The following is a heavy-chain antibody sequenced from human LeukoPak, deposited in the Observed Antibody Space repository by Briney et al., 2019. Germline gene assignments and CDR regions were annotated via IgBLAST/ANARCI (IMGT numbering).Heavy chain of an antibody. V-gene: IGHV4-34*01. CDR2: INHSGST. Sequence: PSETLSLTCAVYGGSFSGYYWSWIRQPPGKGLEWIGEINHSGSTNYNPSLKSRVTISVDTSKNQFSLKLSSVTAADTAVYYCATRRITMVRGVIEPPYYFDYWGQGALVTVSS. CDR3: ATRRITMVRGVIEPPYYFDY. CDR1: GGSFSGYY. D-gene: IGHD3-10*01. J-gene: IGHJ4*02.